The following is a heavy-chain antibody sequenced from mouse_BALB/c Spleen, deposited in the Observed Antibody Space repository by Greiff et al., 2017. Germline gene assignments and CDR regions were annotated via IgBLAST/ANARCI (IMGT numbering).Heavy chain of an antibody. CDR3: AREEEYGNYDAMDY. D-gene: IGHD2-1*01. CDR2: IDPANGNT. CDR1: GFNIKDTY. J-gene: IGHJ4*01. V-gene: IGHV14-3*02. Sequence: EVQLVESGAELVKPGASVKLSCTASGFNIKDTYMHWVKQRPEQGLEWIGRIDPANGNTKYDPKFQGKATITADTSSNTAYLQLSSLTSEDTAVYYCAREEEYGNYDAMDYWGQGTSVTVSS.